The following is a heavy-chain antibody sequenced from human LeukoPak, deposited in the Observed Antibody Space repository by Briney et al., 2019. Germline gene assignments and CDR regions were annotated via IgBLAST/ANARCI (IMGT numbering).Heavy chain of an antibody. CDR2: IYYSGST. CDR3: ARGRTVVMSYFDY. Sequence: ASETLSLTCTVSGGSISGGGYYWSWIRQHPGKGLEWIGYIYYSGSTYYNPSLKSRVTISVDTSKNQFSLKLSSVTAADTAVYYCARGRTVVMSYFDYWGQGTLVTVSS. D-gene: IGHD4-23*01. V-gene: IGHV4-31*03. J-gene: IGHJ4*02. CDR1: GGSISGGGYY.